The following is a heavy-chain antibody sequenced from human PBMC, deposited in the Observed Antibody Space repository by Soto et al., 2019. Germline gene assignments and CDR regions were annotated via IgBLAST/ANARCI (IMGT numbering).Heavy chain of an antibody. D-gene: IGHD3-10*01. V-gene: IGHV3-30-3*01. CDR3: ARHPGITMVSFDY. CDR2: ISYDGSNK. J-gene: IGHJ4*02. Sequence: QVQLVESGGGVVQPGRSLRLSCVASGFTFRSYAMHWVRQAPGKGLEWVAVISYDGSNKYYADSVKGRFTISRDNSKNTLYLQMNSLRAEDTAVYYCARHPGITMVSFDYWGQGTLVTVSS. CDR1: GFTFRSYA.